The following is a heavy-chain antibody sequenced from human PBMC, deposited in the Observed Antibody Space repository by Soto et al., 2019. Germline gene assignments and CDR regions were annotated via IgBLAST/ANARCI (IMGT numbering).Heavy chain of an antibody. V-gene: IGHV3-7*01. CDR1: GFTFNIYW. CDR2: IKQDGSDK. J-gene: IGHJ3*02. CDR3: ARGGRPDI. D-gene: IGHD3-10*01. Sequence: EVQLVVSGGGLVQPGGSLRLSCAASGFTFNIYWMSWVRQAPGKGLEWVANIKQDGSDKYYVDSVKGRFTISRDNTKNSLYLQMNSLRVEDTAFYYCARGGRPDIWGQGTMVTVSS.